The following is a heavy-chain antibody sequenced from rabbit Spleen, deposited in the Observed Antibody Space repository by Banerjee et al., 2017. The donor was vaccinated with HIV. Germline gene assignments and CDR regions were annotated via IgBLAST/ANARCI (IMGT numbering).Heavy chain of an antibody. CDR2: IDLVFGVT. D-gene: IGHD5-1*01. V-gene: IGHV1S39*01. Sequence: QEQLVESGGGLVQPGGSLKLSCKASGFDFSNYGVSWVRQAPGKGLEWIGYIDLVFGVTYYATWVNGRFTISRTSSTTVTLRMTSLTAADRAAYFCARDLVGVIGWNFYLWGPGTLVTVS. CDR1: GFDFSNYG. CDR3: ARDLVGVIGWNFYL. J-gene: IGHJ4*01.